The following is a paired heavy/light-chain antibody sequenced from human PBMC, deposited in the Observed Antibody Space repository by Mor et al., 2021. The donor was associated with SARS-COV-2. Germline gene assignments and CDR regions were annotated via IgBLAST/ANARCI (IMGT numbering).Heavy chain of an antibody. J-gene: IGHJ4*02. CDR3: AKEMSYTGSPANS. V-gene: IGHV3-21*01. Sequence: EVQLVESGGGLVKPGGSLRLSCAASGLSFNTYSMTWVRQAPGKGLEWVSSISSTAKYIYYADSVKGRFTISRDNAKNSLYLQMNSLRDEDTAFYYCAKEMSYTGSPANSWGQGTLVTVSS. CDR1: GLSFNTYS. CDR2: ISSTAKYI. D-gene: IGHD1-26*01.
Light chain of an antibody. V-gene: IGKV3-15*01. Sequence: EIVMTQSPDTLSVSPGESATLSCRASQSVSSDLAWYQQKPGQAPRLLIYRASTRATGIPARFSGSGSGREFTLTISSLQSEDFALYYCQQYNNWPPGTFGQGTKVEIK. CDR1: QSVSSD. CDR2: RAS. CDR3: QQYNNWPPGT. J-gene: IGKJ1*01.